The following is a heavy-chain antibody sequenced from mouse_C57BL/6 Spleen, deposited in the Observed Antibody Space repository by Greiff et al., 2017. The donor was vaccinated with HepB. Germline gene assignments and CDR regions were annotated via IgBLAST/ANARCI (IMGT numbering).Heavy chain of an antibody. CDR3: ARADYEYDGDFDY. D-gene: IGHD2-4*01. V-gene: IGHV1-55*01. CDR1: GYTFTSYW. CDR2: IYPGSGST. Sequence: VQLQQPGAELVKPGASVKMSCKASGYTFTSYWITWVKQRPGQGLEWIGDIYPGSGSTNYNEKFKSKATLTVDTPSSTAYMQLRSLTSEDSAVYYCARADYEYDGDFDYWGQGTTLTVSS. J-gene: IGHJ2*01.